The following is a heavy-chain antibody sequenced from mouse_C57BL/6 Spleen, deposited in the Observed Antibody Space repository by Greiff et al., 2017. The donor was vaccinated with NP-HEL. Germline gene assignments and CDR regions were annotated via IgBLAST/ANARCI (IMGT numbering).Heavy chain of an antibody. J-gene: IGHJ1*03. V-gene: IGHV6-6*01. CDR1: GFTFSDAW. CDR2: IRNKANNHAK. Sequence: EVQLVESGGGLVQPGGSMKLSCAASGFTFSDAWMDWVRQSPGQGLEWVAEIRNKANNHAKYYNVSGKGRFTISRDDSKSSGDLQMNSLRAEDTGIYYCTRGGLRYFDVWGTGTTVTVSS. D-gene: IGHD2-4*01. CDR3: TRGGLRYFDV.